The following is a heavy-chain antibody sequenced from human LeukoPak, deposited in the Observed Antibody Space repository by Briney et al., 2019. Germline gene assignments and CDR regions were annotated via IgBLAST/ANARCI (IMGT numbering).Heavy chain of an antibody. Sequence: PSETLSLTCAVYGGSFSGYYWSWIRQPPGKGLEWIGEINHSGSTNCNPSLKSRVTISVDTSKNQFSLKLSSVTAADTAVYYCARAYDFWSGYWFDPWGQGTLVTVSS. CDR3: ARAYDFWSGYWFDP. D-gene: IGHD3-3*01. CDR2: INHSGST. CDR1: GGSFSGYY. J-gene: IGHJ5*02. V-gene: IGHV4-34*01.